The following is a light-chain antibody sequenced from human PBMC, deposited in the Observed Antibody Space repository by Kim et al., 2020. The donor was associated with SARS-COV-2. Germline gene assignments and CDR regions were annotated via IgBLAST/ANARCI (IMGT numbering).Light chain of an antibody. Sequence: TISCTGTSSDVGSYNYVSWYQQHPGKAPNLMIYAVSNRPSGVSNRFSGSKSGNTASLTISGLQAEDEADYYCSSYTRSSTNYVFGTGTKVTVL. CDR3: SSYTRSSTNYV. J-gene: IGLJ1*01. V-gene: IGLV2-14*03. CDR1: SSDVGSYNY. CDR2: AVS.